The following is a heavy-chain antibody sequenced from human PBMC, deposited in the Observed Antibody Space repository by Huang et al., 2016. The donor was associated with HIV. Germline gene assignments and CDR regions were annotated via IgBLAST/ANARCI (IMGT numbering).Heavy chain of an antibody. J-gene: IGHJ4*02. CDR3: ATVDYYDTSGPQRGYFDN. CDR1: GGSFRNFA. V-gene: IGHV1-69*01. D-gene: IGHD3-22*01. Sequence: QVQLVQSGAEVKKPGSSVKVSCKASGGSFRNFAIGWVRQAPGQGIEWTGGRRPTLGTANDAQKFQGRGTIIADESTSTAYMGLSSLRAEDTAVYDCATVDYYDTSGPQRGYFDNWGQGTLVTVSS. CDR2: RRPTLGTA.